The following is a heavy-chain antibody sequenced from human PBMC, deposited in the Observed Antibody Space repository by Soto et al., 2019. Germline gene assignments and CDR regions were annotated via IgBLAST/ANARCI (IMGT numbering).Heavy chain of an antibody. Sequence: GESLKIPCKGSGYSFTSYWIGWVRQMPGKGLEWMGIIYPGDSDTRYSPSFQGQVTISADKSISTAYLQWSSLKASDTAMYYCARNSYCSGGSCYGMDVWGQGTTVTVSS. CDR3: ARNSYCSGGSCYGMDV. J-gene: IGHJ6*02. CDR1: GYSFTSYW. V-gene: IGHV5-51*01. D-gene: IGHD2-15*01. CDR2: IYPGDSDT.